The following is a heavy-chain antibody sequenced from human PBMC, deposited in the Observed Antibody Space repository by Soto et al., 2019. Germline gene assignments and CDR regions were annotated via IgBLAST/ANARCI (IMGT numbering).Heavy chain of an antibody. CDR1: GGSFSGYY. Sequence: SETLSVTCAVYGGSFSGYYWSWIRQPPGKGLEWIGEINHSGSTNYNPSLKSRVTISVDTSKNQFSLKLSSVTAADAAVYYCARTNSGYDPNFDYWGQGTLVTVSS. CDR2: INHSGST. D-gene: IGHD5-12*01. V-gene: IGHV4-34*01. CDR3: ARTNSGYDPNFDY. J-gene: IGHJ4*02.